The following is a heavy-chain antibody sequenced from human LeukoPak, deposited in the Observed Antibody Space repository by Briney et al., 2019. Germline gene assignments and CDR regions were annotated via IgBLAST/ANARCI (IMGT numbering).Heavy chain of an antibody. CDR1: GFTFSSYS. J-gene: IGHJ4*02. CDR3: ARGVGSAYYYYFDY. D-gene: IGHD3-22*01. Sequence: GGSLRLSCTTSGFTFSSYSMNWVRQAPGKGLEWVSFISSSSSYIYYADSVKGRSTISRDNAKNSLYLQMSSLRAEDAAVYYCARGVGSAYYYYFDYWGQGTLVTVSS. CDR2: ISSSSSYI. V-gene: IGHV3-21*01.